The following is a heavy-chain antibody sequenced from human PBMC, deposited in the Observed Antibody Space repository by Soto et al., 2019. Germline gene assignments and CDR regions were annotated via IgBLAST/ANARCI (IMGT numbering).Heavy chain of an antibody. CDR3: VKGAYFYDSSGYVYYFDH. V-gene: IGHV3-74*01. CDR1: GFTFSSDW. Sequence: EGSLRLSCAASGFTFSSDWMHWVRQAPGTWLVWASRINTDGSGTTYADSVKGRFTISRDNAKNMVYLQMNSLRAEDTAVYYCVKGAYFYDSSGYVYYFDHWGQGTLVTVSS. CDR2: INTDGSGT. D-gene: IGHD3-22*01. J-gene: IGHJ4*02.